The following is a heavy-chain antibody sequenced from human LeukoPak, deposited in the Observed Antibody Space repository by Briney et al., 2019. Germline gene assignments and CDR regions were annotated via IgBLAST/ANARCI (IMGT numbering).Heavy chain of an antibody. D-gene: IGHD3-22*01. CDR2: INPNSGGT. V-gene: IGHV1-2*06. J-gene: IGHJ4*02. CDR1: GYTFTGYY. Sequence: ASVKVSCKASGYTFTGYYMHWVRQAPGQGLEWMGRINPNSGGTNYAQKFQGRVTMTTDTSTSTAYMELRSLRSDDTAVYYCARDYDSSEDYWGQGTLVTVSS. CDR3: ARDYDSSEDY.